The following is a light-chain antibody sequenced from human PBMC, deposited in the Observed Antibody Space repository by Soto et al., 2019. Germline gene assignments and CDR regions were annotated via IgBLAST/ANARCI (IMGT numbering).Light chain of an antibody. V-gene: IGKV1-5*03. CDR2: KAS. Sequence: DIQMTQSPSTLSASVGDRVTITCRASQSISTWLAWYQQKPGKAPKDLIYKASSFESGVPSRFSGSGSGTEFTLTISSLQPDDFATYYCLQYNGYSRTFGQGTKVEIK. CDR3: LQYNGYSRT. J-gene: IGKJ1*01. CDR1: QSISTW.